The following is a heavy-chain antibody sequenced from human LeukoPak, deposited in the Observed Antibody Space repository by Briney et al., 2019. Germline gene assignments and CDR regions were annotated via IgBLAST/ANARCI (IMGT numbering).Heavy chain of an antibody. D-gene: IGHD1-26*01. Sequence: PGGSLRLSCAASGFTFSNYYMSWIRQTPGKGLEWLSYISGSGDDIHYADSAKGRFTVSRDNGKDSLYLQMNSLRAEDTAMYYCARDIRAVGVTLYFDYWGQGILVTVTS. CDR1: GFTFSNYY. CDR3: ARDIRAVGVTLYFDY. CDR2: ISGSGDDI. J-gene: IGHJ4*02. V-gene: IGHV3-11*01.